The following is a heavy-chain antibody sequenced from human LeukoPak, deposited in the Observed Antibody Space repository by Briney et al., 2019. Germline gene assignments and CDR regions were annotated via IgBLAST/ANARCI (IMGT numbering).Heavy chain of an antibody. CDR3: ARQGSDYYDSSGVYMDV. Sequence: SETLSLTCTVSGGSISSSSYYWGWIRQPPGKGLEWIGSIYYSGSTYYNPSLKSRVTISVDTSKNQFSLKLSSVTAADTAVYYCARQGSDYYDSSGVYMDVWGKGTTVTVSS. D-gene: IGHD3-22*01. CDR2: IYYSGST. CDR1: GGSISSSSYY. V-gene: IGHV4-39*01. J-gene: IGHJ6*03.